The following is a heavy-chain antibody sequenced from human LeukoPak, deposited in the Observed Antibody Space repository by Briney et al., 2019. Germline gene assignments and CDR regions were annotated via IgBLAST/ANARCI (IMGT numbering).Heavy chain of an antibody. CDR2: IYYSGST. Sequence: SETLSLTCTVSGGSISSYYWSWIRQPPGKGLEWIGYIYYSGSTNYNPSLKSRVTISVDTSKNQFSLKLSSVTAADTAVYYCARIRGGTTYYYFDYWGQGTLVTVSS. J-gene: IGHJ4*02. CDR1: GGSISSYY. V-gene: IGHV4-59*01. CDR3: ARIRGGTTYYYFDY. D-gene: IGHD2/OR15-2a*01.